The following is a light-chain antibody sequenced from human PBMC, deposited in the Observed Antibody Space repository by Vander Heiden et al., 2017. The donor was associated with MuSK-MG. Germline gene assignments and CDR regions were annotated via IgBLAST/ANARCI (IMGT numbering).Light chain of an antibody. CDR1: SSDVGGYNL. V-gene: IGLV2-14*01. Sequence: QSALTQPASVSGSPGQSITISCTGTSSDVGGYNLVSWYQHHPGKAPKLMIYAVSNRPSGVSNRFSASKSGNTASLTISGLQAEDEADYYCSSYTSSSTGVFGTGTKVTVL. CDR3: SSYTSSSTGV. CDR2: AVS. J-gene: IGLJ1*01.